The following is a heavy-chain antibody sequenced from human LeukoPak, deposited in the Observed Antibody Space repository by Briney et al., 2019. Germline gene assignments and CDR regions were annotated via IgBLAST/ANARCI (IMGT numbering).Heavy chain of an antibody. D-gene: IGHD3-3*02. V-gene: IGHV1-18*01. CDR1: GYXFISYG. Sequence: GASVKVSCKASGYXFISYGITWVRQAPGQGREWLGGISAYNGNTNYAQKLQGRVTMTTDTSTSTAYMELRSLRSDDTAVYYCARWPPVGTLAHYFDYWGQGTLVTVSS. CDR2: ISAYNGNT. CDR3: ARWPPVGTLAHYFDY. J-gene: IGHJ4*02.